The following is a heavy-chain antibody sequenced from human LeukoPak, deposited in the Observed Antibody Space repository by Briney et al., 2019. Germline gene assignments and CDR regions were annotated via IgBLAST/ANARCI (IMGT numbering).Heavy chain of an antibody. J-gene: IGHJ5*02. CDR2: IYYSGST. CDR1: GGSISSGDYY. Sequence: SETLSFTCTVSGGSISSGDYYWSWIRQPPGKGLEWIGYIYYSGSTYYNPSLKSRASISLDTSKNQFSLELSSVTAADTAVYYCARYYYDSSSKFDPWGQGTLVTVSS. D-gene: IGHD3-22*01. CDR3: ARYYYDSSSKFDP. V-gene: IGHV4-30-4*01.